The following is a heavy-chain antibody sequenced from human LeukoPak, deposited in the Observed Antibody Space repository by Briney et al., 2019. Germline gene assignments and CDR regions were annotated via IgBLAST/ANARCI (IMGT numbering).Heavy chain of an antibody. CDR1: GFTFSSYA. CDR3: AKVLVVVVTATQYYFDY. D-gene: IGHD2-21*02. CDR2: ISGSGGST. J-gene: IGHJ4*02. Sequence: GRSLRLSCAASGFTFSSYAMSWVRQAPGKGLEWVSAISGSGGSTYYADSVKGRFTISRDNSKNTLYLQMNSLRAEDTAVYYCAKVLVVVVTATQYYFDYWGQGTLVTVSS. V-gene: IGHV3-23*01.